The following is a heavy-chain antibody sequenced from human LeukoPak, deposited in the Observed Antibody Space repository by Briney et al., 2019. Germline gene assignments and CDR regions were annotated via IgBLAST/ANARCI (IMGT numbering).Heavy chain of an antibody. Sequence: GGSLRLSCVASGFTFSSYWMSWVRQAPGKGLEWVANIKQDGSEKYYVDSVKGRFTISRDNAKNSLYLQMNSLRAEDTAVYYCARDLGRYDFWSGTSGEYYFDYWGQGTLVTVSS. CDR3: ARDLGRYDFWSGTSGEYYFDY. CDR2: IKQDGSEK. D-gene: IGHD3-3*01. V-gene: IGHV3-7*01. CDR1: GFTFSSYW. J-gene: IGHJ4*02.